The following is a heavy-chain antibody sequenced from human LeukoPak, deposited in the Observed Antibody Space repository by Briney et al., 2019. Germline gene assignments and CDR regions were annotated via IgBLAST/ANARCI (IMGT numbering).Heavy chain of an antibody. CDR1: GFTFSSYW. V-gene: IGHV3-74*01. Sequence: GGSLRLSCAASGFTFSSYWMHWVRQAPGKGLVWVSRINSDGSSTSYADSVKGRFTISRDNAKNTLYLQMNSLRAEDTAVYYCARAPYYGSGSRAFDIWGQGTMVTVSS. CDR3: ARAPYYGSGSRAFDI. CDR2: INSDGSST. J-gene: IGHJ3*02. D-gene: IGHD3-10*01.